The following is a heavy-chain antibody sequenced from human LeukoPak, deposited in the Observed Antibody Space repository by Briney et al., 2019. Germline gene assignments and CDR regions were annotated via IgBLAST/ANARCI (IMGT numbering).Heavy chain of an antibody. D-gene: IGHD3-9*01. CDR1: GFTFSNYS. J-gene: IGHJ4*02. CDR2: ISRSSSFI. V-gene: IGHV3-21*04. CDR3: AKDPRGYYDILTVDY. Sequence: PGGSLRLSCAASGFTFSNYSMNWVRQAPGKGLEWVSSISRSSSFIYYADSAKGRFTISRDNAKNSLYLQMNSLRAEDTAVYYCAKDPRGYYDILTVDYWGQGTLVTVSS.